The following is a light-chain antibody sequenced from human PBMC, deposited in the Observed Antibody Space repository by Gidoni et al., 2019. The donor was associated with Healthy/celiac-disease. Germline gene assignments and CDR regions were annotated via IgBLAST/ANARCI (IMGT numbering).Light chain of an antibody. V-gene: IGKV1-5*03. CDR1: QSISSW. CDR3: QQYTSYSPS. J-gene: IGKJ1*01. Sequence: DIQMTQSPSTLSASVGDRVTITCRASQSISSWLAWYQQKPGKAPKLLIYTASSLESGVPSRFSGSGSVTEFTLTISSLQPDDFATYYCQQYTSYSPSFGQGTKVEIK. CDR2: TAS.